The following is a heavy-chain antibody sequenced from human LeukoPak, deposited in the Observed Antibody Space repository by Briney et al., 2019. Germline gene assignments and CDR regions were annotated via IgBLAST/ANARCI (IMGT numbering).Heavy chain of an antibody. D-gene: IGHD2-2*01. V-gene: IGHV3-30*18. CDR2: ISYDGSNK. Sequence: PGGSLRLSCAASGFTFSSYGMHWVRQAPGKGLEWVAVISYDGSNKYYADSVKGRFTISRDNSKNTLYLQMNSLRAEDTAVYYCAKDLYRFRVVPAATFDYWGQGTLVTVSS. CDR3: AKDLYRFRVVPAATFDY. CDR1: GFTFSSYG. J-gene: IGHJ4*02.